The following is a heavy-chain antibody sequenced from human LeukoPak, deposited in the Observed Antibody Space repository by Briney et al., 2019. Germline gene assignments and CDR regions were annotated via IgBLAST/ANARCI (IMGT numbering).Heavy chain of an antibody. J-gene: IGHJ4*02. Sequence: SETLSLTCAVYGGSFSGDYWSWIRQPPGKGLEWIGRMFTPGTINNNPSLKSRVIISLDTSKNQFSLKLSSVTAADTAVYYCARLSGRDYCFDSWGQGTLVTVSS. V-gene: IGHV4-59*10. D-gene: IGHD2/OR15-2a*01. CDR3: ARLSGRDYCFDS. CDR2: MFTPGTI. CDR1: GGSFSGDY.